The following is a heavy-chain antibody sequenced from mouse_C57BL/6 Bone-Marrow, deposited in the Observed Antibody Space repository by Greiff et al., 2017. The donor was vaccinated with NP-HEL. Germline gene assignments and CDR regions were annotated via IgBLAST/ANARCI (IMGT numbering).Heavy chain of an antibody. V-gene: IGHV1-15*01. CDR1: GYTFTDYE. J-gene: IGHJ1*03. CDR2: IDPETGGT. D-gene: IGHD1-1*01. Sequence: QVQLQQSGAELVRPGASVTLSCKASGYTFTDYEMHWVKQTPVHGLEWIGAIDPETGGTAYNQKFKGKAILTADKSSSTAYMELRSLTSEDSAVYYCTREDYYGSSYAYFDVWGTGTTVTVSS. CDR3: TREDYYGSSYAYFDV.